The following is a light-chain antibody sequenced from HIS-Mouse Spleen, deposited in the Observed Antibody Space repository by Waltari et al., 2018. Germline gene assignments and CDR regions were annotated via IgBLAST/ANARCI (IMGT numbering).Light chain of an antibody. CDR1: NIGRKS. Sequence: SYVLTQPPSVSVAPGKTARITCGGNNIGRKSVHWYQQKPGQAPVLVVYDGSDRPSGIPERFSGSNSGNTATLTISRVEAGDEADYYCQVWDSSSDHPVFGGGTKLTVL. J-gene: IGLJ3*02. CDR2: DGS. CDR3: QVWDSSSDHPV. V-gene: IGLV3-21*03.